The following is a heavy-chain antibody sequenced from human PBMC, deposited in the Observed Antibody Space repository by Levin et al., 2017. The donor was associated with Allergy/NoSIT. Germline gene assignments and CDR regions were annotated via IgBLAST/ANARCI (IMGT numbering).Heavy chain of an antibody. CDR3: TSGTLGYSGYERPDSSPDY. J-gene: IGHJ4*02. CDR2: IRSKANSYAT. V-gene: IGHV3-73*01. CDR1: GFTFSGSA. D-gene: IGHD5-12*01. Sequence: GGSLRLSCAASGFTFSGSAMHWVRQASGKGLEWVGRIRSKANSYATAYAASVKGRFTISRDDSKNTAYLQMNSLKTEDTAVYYCTSGTLGYSGYERPDSSPDYWGQGTLVTVSS.